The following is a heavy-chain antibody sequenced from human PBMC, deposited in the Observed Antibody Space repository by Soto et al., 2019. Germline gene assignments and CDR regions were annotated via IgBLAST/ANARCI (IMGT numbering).Heavy chain of an antibody. CDR1: GDSIGSFY. CDR2: LSASGPT. CDR3: TIGMGGYFDL. D-gene: IGHD3-16*01. Sequence: QVHLQESGPGLVKPSETLSLTCAISGDSIGSFYWSWIRQPAGKGLESLGRLSASGPTNYSPSLRNRAPMSLASSKNRFSLPLTSVPAAETPGYFCTIGMGGYFDLWGSGTLVTFS. V-gene: IGHV4-4*07. J-gene: IGHJ2*01.